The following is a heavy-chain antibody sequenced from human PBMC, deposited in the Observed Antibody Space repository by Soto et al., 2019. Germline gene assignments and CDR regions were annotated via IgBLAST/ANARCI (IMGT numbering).Heavy chain of an antibody. D-gene: IGHD2-15*01. CDR2: MNPNSGNT. J-gene: IGHJ3*02. V-gene: IGHV1-8*01. CDR3: ARSVVVVVAASDAFEI. Sequence: GASVKVSCKASGYTFTSYDINWVRQATGQGLEWMGWMNPNSGNTGYAQKFQGRVTMTRNTSISTAYMELSSLRSEDTAVYYCARSVVVVVAASDAFEIWGQGTMVTVSS. CDR1: GYTFTSYD.